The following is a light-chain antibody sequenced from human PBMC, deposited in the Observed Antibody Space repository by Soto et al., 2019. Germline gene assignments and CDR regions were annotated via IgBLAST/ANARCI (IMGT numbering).Light chain of an antibody. CDR3: SSYTSSSTLV. CDR1: SSNVGDYNY. J-gene: IGLJ1*01. Sequence: QSVLTQPASVSGSPGQSITISCTGTSSNVGDYNYVSWYQQHPGKAPKLMIYHVSNRPSGVSNRFSGSKSGNTASLTISGLQAEDEADYYCSSYTSSSTLVFGTGTKVTVL. V-gene: IGLV2-14*01. CDR2: HVS.